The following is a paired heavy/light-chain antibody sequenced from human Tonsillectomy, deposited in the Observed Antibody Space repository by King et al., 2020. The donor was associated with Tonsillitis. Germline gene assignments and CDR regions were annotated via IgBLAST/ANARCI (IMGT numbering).Light chain of an antibody. CDR1: QSISTY. J-gene: IGKJ5*01. V-gene: IGKV1-39*01. Sequence: DIQMTQSPSSLSASVGDSVTITCRASQSISTYLNWYQHKPGTAPKLLIYAASSLQGGAPSRFSGSGSGTDFTLTISSLQPEDFAAYYCQQSYSLPITFGQGTRLEIK. CDR2: AAS. CDR3: QQSYSLPIT.
Heavy chain of an antibody. CDR2: IIPMFGTA. Sequence: QVQLVQSGAEVKKPGSSVKVSCKASGGTFSSNAISWVRQAPGQGPEWMGGIIPMFGTANYAQKFQGRVTIIADESTTTAYMDLSSLTSEDTAVYYCARDISPDITRPTWFDPWGQGTLVTVSS. J-gene: IGHJ5*02. CDR1: GGTFSSNA. D-gene: IGHD3-16*02. CDR3: ARDISPDITRPTWFDP. V-gene: IGHV1-69*01.